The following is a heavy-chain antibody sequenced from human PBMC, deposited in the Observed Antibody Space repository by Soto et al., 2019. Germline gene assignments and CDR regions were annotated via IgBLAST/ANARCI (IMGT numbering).Heavy chain of an antibody. V-gene: IGHV1-69*01. D-gene: IGHD3-22*01. CDR2: IIPIFGTA. CDR3: ARDQKYDSSGTFDY. CDR1: GAPFRAIL. Sequence: QVQLVQSGAEVKKPGSWVKVSGKVPGAPFRAILFAWVDRAPGQGLEWMGGIIPIFGTANYAQKFQGRVTITADESTSTAYMELSSLRSEDTAVYYCARDQKYDSSGTFDYWGQGTLVTVSS. J-gene: IGHJ4*02.